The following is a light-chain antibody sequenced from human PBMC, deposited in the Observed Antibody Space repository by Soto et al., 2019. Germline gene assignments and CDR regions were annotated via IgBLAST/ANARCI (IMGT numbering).Light chain of an antibody. CDR2: GAS. CDR1: QSVNSN. CDR3: QQYTNWPWT. Sequence: EIVMTQSPATLSVSPGEGATLSCRASQSVNSNLAWYQQKPGQAPRLLIIGASSRAPGIPSGFSGSGSGTEFTLTISSLQSEDLAVYYCQQYTNWPWTFGLGTKAEV. V-gene: IGKV3-15*01. J-gene: IGKJ1*01.